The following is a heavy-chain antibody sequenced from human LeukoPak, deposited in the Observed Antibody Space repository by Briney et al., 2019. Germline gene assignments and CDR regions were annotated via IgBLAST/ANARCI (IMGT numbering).Heavy chain of an antibody. V-gene: IGHV4-59*01. CDR3: ARDMRDSSGYYSDAFDI. D-gene: IGHD3-22*01. J-gene: IGHJ3*02. Sequence: SETLSLTCTVSGGSISSCYWSWIRQPPGKGLEWIGYIYYRGSTNYNPSLKSRVTISVDTSKNQFSLKLSSVTAADTAVYYCARDMRDSSGYYSDAFDIWGQGTMVTVSS. CDR1: GGSISSCY. CDR2: IYYRGST.